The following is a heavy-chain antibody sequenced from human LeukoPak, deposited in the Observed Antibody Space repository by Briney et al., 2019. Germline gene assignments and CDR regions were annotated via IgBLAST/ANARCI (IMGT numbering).Heavy chain of an antibody. D-gene: IGHD1-26*01. CDR2: IYYSGST. CDR1: GGSISSGDYY. Sequence: SQTLSLTCTVSGGSISSGDYYWSWIRQPPGKGLEWIGYIYYSGSTYYNPSLKSRVTISVDTSKNQFSLKLSSVTAADTAVYYCARHVVNGGREVDYWGQGTLVTVSS. J-gene: IGHJ4*02. V-gene: IGHV4-30-4*08. CDR3: ARHVVNGGREVDY.